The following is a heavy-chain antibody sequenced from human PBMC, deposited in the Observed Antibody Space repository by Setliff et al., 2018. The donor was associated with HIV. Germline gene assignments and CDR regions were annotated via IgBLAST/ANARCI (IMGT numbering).Heavy chain of an antibody. CDR1: GDSISSYY. Sequence: SETLSLTCSVSGDSISSYYWSWIRQRPGKGLEWIGFIYASGTTNYNPSLKSRVTISLDTSKNQFSLRLTSVTAADTAVYYCASGREAVAAEDYFDSWGQGALVTVSS. D-gene: IGHD6-19*01. CDR3: ASGREAVAAEDYFDS. CDR2: IYASGTT. J-gene: IGHJ4*02. V-gene: IGHV4-4*08.